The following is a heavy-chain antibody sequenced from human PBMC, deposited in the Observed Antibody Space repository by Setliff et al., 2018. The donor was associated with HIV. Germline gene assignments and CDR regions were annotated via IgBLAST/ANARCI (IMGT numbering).Heavy chain of an antibody. CDR3: ARDAGAPGRGNPLDY. J-gene: IGHJ4*02. D-gene: IGHD3-10*01. CDR1: GYTFTVNH. CDR2: ISPDSGDT. V-gene: IGHV1-2*02. Sequence: ASVKVSCKTSGYTFTVNHLHWVRQATGQGVEWVGKISPDSGDTFYAQKFQGRVTLTRDTSITTAYMELSTLRDDDTAVYYCARDAGAPGRGNPLDYWGQGTLVTVSS.